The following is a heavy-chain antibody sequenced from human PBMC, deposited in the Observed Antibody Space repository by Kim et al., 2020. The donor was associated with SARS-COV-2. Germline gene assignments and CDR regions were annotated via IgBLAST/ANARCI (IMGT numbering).Heavy chain of an antibody. CDR2: INPSGCSA. CDR1: GYTFTTYS. D-gene: IGHD5-12*01. Sequence: ASVKVSCKASGYTFTTYSVHWVRQAPGQGLEWMGIINPSGCSASYAQNFQGRLTMTRDTSTSTVYMELSSLRSGDTAVYYCARGRDGYNHGNETWGPGTLLTVSP. J-gene: IGHJ4*02. CDR3: ARGRDGYNHGNET. V-gene: IGHV1-46*01.